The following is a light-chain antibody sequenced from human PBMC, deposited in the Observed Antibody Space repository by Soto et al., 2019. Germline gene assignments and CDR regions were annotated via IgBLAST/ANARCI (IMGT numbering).Light chain of an antibody. CDR3: QQYNSYPLT. CDR1: QGISSY. V-gene: IGKV1-8*01. CDR2: AAS. J-gene: IGKJ4*01. Sequence: AIRMTQSPSSFSASTGDRVTITCRASQGISSYLAWYQQKPGKAPKLLIYAASTLQGGVPSRFSGSGSGTDFTLTINSLQPEDLATYYCQQYNSYPLTFGGGTKVDIK.